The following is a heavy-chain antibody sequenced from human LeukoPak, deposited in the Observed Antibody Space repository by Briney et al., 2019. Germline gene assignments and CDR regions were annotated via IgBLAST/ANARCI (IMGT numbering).Heavy chain of an antibody. CDR2: IYYRGST. Sequence: SETLSLTCNVSGGSLTSTTNYWGWIRQPPGRGLEWIGNIYYRGSTYYNPSLKSRVTISLDTSKNQFSPKLSSVTAADTAVYYCASNVLLVTGSGDFWGQGTLVTVSS. V-gene: IGHV4-39*07. CDR3: ASNVLLVTGSGDF. D-gene: IGHD2-21*02. J-gene: IGHJ4*02. CDR1: GGSLTSTTNY.